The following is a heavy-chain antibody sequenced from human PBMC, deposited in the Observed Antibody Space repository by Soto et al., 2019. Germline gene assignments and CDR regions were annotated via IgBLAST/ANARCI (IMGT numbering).Heavy chain of an antibody. V-gene: IGHV3-30*05. Sequence: QVQLVESGGGVVQPGRSLRLSCAASGFTFSSYGMHWVRQAPGKGLEWVAVISYDGRNKDYANSVKARFTISRDNSKNTTYPXMNRMRAEGKDVYYCAKDSHPVTEDIVVVAADMNYWGQGTLVTVSS. J-gene: IGHJ4*02. D-gene: IGHD2-2*01. CDR1: GFTFSSYG. CDR2: ISYDGRNK. CDR3: AKDSHPVTEDIVVVAADMNY.